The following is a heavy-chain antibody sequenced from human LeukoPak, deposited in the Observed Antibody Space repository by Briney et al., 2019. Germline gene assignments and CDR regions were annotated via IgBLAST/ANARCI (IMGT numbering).Heavy chain of an antibody. J-gene: IGHJ4*02. Sequence: GSLRLSCAASGFTFSSYAMSWVRQAPGKGLEWVSAISGSGGSTYYADSVKGRFTISRDNSKSTLYLQMNSLRAEDTAVYYCAKEGSSWYTFDYWGQGTLVTVSS. CDR1: GFTFSSYA. D-gene: IGHD6-13*01. CDR3: AKEGSSWYTFDY. V-gene: IGHV3-23*01. CDR2: ISGSGGST.